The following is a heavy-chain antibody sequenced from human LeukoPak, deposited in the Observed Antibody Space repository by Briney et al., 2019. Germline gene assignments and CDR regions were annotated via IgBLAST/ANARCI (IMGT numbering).Heavy chain of an antibody. D-gene: IGHD6-13*01. J-gene: IGHJ6*03. V-gene: IGHV4-61*02. CDR2: ICSGGSP. CDR1: GGSLSDGSHS. CDR3: ARGIEETYSPCWGLYDYSHYMNV. Sequence: SETLSLACSVSGGSLSDGSHSWNSAPQPDGKGVEWIGRICSGGSPNYNPSLTSRVHISLDTEMNQVSLQVNSAAGADPGVDYCARGIEETYSPCWGLYDYSHYMNVWGAGTTVTVSS.